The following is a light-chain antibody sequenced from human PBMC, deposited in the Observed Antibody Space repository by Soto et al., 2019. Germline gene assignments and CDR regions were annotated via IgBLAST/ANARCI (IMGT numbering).Light chain of an antibody. CDR2: EVN. Sequence: QSVLTQPASVSASPGQSITISCTGTSSDVGGYKFVSWYQHHPGKAPKLMIYEVNNRPSGVSNRFSGSKSGNTASLTISGLQPEDEADYYCLSYTSANTRVFGGGTKLTL. J-gene: IGLJ3*02. V-gene: IGLV2-14*01. CDR3: LSYTSANTRV. CDR1: SSDVGGYKF.